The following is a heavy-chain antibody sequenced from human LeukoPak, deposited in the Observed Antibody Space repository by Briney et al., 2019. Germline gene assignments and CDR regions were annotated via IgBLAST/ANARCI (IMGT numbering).Heavy chain of an antibody. V-gene: IGHV4-39*01. CDR2: IYYSGST. J-gene: IGHJ4*02. Sequence: SETLSLTCAVSGGSISSSSYYWGWLRQPPGKGLEWIGSIYYSGSTYYNPSLKSRVTISVDTTKNQFSLKLSSVTAADTAVYYCASPLIAVAGSFDYWGQGTLVTVSS. D-gene: IGHD6-19*01. CDR1: GGSISSSSYY. CDR3: ASPLIAVAGSFDY.